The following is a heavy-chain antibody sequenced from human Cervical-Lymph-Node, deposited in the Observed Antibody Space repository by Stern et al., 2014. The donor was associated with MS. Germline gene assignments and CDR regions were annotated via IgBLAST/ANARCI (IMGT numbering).Heavy chain of an antibody. CDR3: ARTDIDY. CDR1: GGSISSDDHY. CDR2: ISYTGSS. Sequence: QVQLQESGPGLVRPSQTLSLTCTVSGGSISSDDHYWSWVRQPPGKGLEWIGYISYTGSSYFRPSLKSRATMSVDTSKNQFSLKLKSVTAADTAVYFCARTDIDYWGQGALVTVSS. J-gene: IGHJ4*02. V-gene: IGHV4-30-4*01. D-gene: IGHD3-9*01.